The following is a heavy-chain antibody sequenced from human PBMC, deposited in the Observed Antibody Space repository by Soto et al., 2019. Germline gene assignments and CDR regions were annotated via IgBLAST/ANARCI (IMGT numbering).Heavy chain of an antibody. J-gene: IGHJ5*02. CDR1: GGSISSGGYS. V-gene: IGHV4-30-2*01. D-gene: IGHD6-19*01. CDR2: IYHSGST. Sequence: SEILSLTCAVSGGSISSGGYSWSWIRQPPGKGLEWIGYIYHSGSTYYNPSLKGRVTISVDRSKNQFSLKLSSVTAADTAVYYCARGRLRFDPWGQGTLVPVSS. CDR3: ARGRLRFDP.